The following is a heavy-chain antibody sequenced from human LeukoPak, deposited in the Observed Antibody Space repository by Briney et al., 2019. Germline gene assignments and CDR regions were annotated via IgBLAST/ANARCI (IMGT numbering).Heavy chain of an antibody. V-gene: IGHV3-23*01. Sequence: PGGSLRLSCAASGFTFSSYAINWVRQAPGKGLEWVSEISGSGDNTYYADSVKGRFTISRDNSKNTLYLQMNSLRAEDTAVYYCAKRRGLELLYYYYMDVWSKGTTVTVSS. CDR1: GFTFSSYA. CDR3: AKRRGLELLYYYYMDV. D-gene: IGHD1-7*01. J-gene: IGHJ6*03. CDR2: ISGSGDNT.